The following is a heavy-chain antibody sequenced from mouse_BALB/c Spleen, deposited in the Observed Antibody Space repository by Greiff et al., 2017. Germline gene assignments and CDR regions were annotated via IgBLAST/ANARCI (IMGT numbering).Heavy chain of an antibody. CDR3: ARIITTVEAMDY. J-gene: IGHJ4*01. CDR1: GFSLSRYS. CDR2: IWGGGST. V-gene: IGHV2-6-4*01. D-gene: IGHD1-1*01. Sequence: VQRVESGPGLVAPSQSLSITCTVSGFSLSRYSVHWVRQPPGKGLEWLGMIWGGGSTDYNSALKSRLSISKDNSKSQVFLKMNSLQTDDTAMYYCARIITTVEAMDYWGQGTSVTVSS.